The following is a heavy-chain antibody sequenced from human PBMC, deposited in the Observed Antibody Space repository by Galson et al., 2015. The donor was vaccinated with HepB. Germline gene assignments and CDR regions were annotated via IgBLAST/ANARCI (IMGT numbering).Heavy chain of an antibody. D-gene: IGHD1-20*01. Sequence: SLRLSCAASGFTFSSYGMHWVRQAPGKGLEWVAVISYDGSNKYYAESVKGRFTISRDNSKNTVYLQMKSLSAEDTAVYYCAKDSRYNWNDVYKWSGMDVWGQGTTVTVSS. CDR3: AKDSRYNWNDVYKWSGMDV. J-gene: IGHJ6*02. V-gene: IGHV3-30*18. CDR1: GFTFSSYG. CDR2: ISYDGSNK.